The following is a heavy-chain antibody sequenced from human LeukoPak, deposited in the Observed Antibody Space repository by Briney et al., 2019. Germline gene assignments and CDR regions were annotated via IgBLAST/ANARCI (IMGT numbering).Heavy chain of an antibody. J-gene: IGHJ4*02. D-gene: IGHD1-26*01. V-gene: IGHV1-2*02. CDR1: GYSFTAYS. Sequence: ASVKVSCKASGYSFTAYSIVWVRQAPGQGLEWMGWINPNSGGTNFAQKFQGRVTMTRDTSINTAYMEMNRLRSDDTAVYYCAREMYAVGATRGDYWGQGTLVTVSS. CDR2: INPNSGGT. CDR3: AREMYAVGATRGDY.